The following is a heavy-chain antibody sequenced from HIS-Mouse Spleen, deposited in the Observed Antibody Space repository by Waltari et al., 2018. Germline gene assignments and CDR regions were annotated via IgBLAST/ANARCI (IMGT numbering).Heavy chain of an antibody. J-gene: IGHJ2*01. Sequence: QLQLQESGPGLVKPSETRSLTTTVSGGSISSSSEYLGWIRQPPGKGLEWIGSIYYSGSTYYNPSLKSRVTISVDTSKNQFSLKLSSVTAADTAVYYCAREIPYSSSWYDGYFDLWGRGTLVTVSS. CDR2: IYYSGST. D-gene: IGHD6-13*01. CDR3: AREIPYSSSWYDGYFDL. CDR1: GGSISSSSEY. V-gene: IGHV4-39*07.